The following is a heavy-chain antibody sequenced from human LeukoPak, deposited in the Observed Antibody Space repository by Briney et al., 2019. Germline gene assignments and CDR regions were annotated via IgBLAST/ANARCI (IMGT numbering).Heavy chain of an antibody. J-gene: IGHJ4*01. V-gene: IGHV4-61*02. CDR2: IYTSGST. CDR3: ARIYSGYDLSGVGIDY. D-gene: IGHD5-12*01. CDR1: GGSISSGSYY. Sequence: SQTLSLTCTVSGGSISSGSYYWSWIRQPAGEGLEWIGRIYTSGSTNYNPSLKSRVTISVDTPKNQFSQKLSSVTAAETAVYYCARIYSGYDLSGVGIDYWGHGTLVTVSS.